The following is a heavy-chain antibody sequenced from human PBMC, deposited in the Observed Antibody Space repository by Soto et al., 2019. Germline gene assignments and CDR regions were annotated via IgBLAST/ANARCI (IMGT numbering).Heavy chain of an antibody. V-gene: IGHV1-8*01. CDR2: MNPNSGNT. CDR3: ARGVQRFLDQDY. J-gene: IGHJ4*02. Sequence: GASVKVSCKASGYTFTSYDINWVRQATGQGLEWMGWMNPNSGNTGYAQKFQGRVTMTRNTSISTAYMELSSLRSEDTAVYYCARGVQRFLDQDYWGQGTLVTVSS. CDR1: GYTFTSYD. D-gene: IGHD3-3*01.